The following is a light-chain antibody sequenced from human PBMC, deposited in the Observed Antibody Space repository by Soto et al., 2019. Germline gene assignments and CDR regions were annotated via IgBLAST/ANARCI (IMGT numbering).Light chain of an antibody. CDR1: SGHSSYI. J-gene: IGLJ2*01. Sequence: QPVLTQSSSASASLGSSVKLTCTLSSGHSSYIIAWHQQQPGKAPRYLMKLEGSGSYNKGSGVPDRFSGSSSGADRYLTISNPQSEDEADYYCETWDSNTYVVFGGGTQLTVL. CDR2: LEGSGSY. CDR3: ETWDSNTYVV. V-gene: IGLV4-60*03.